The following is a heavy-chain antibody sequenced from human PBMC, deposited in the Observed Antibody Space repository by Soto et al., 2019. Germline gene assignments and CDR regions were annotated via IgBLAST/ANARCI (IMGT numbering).Heavy chain of an antibody. CDR1: GFTFSNAW. Sequence: GGSLRLSCAASGFTFSNAWMNWVRQAPGKGLEWVGRIKSKTDGGTTDYAAPVKGRFTISRDDSKNTLYLQMNSLKTEDTAVYYCTTSIPEYCTNGVCYTFEGGLDYWGQGTLVTVSS. J-gene: IGHJ4*02. D-gene: IGHD2-8*01. V-gene: IGHV3-15*07. CDR2: IKSKTDGGTT. CDR3: TTSIPEYCTNGVCYTFEGGLDY.